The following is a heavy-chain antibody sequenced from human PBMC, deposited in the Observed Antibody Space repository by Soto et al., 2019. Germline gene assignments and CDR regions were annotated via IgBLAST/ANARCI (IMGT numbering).Heavy chain of an antibody. CDR1: GYTFTNYA. D-gene: IGHD2-15*01. CDR3: ATPTHDCSGGTCMFDY. V-gene: IGHV1-3*01. CDR2: INAGNGNT. Sequence: ASVKVSCKASGYTFTNYAMHWVRQAPGQRLEWMGWINAGNGNTKHSQKFQGRVTITRDTSASTAYMELSSLRSEDTAVYYCATPTHDCSGGTCMFDYWGQGTXVTV. J-gene: IGHJ4*02.